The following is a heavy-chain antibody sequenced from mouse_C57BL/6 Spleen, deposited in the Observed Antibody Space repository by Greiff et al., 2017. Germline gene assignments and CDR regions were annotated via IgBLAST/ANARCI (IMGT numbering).Heavy chain of an antibody. V-gene: IGHV1-18*01. CDR1: GYTFTDYN. CDR2: INPNNGGT. Sequence: EVQLQQSGPELVKPGASVKIPCKASGYTFTDYNMDWVKQSHGKSLEWIGDINPNNGGTIYNQKFKGKATLTVDKSSSTAYMELRSLTSEDTAVYYCARRDYDVGDYAMDYWGQGTSVTVSS. D-gene: IGHD2-4*01. CDR3: ARRDYDVGDYAMDY. J-gene: IGHJ4*01.